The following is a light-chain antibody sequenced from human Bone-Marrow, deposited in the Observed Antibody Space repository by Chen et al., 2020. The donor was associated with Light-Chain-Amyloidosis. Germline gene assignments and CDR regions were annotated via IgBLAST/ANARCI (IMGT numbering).Light chain of an antibody. V-gene: IGLV3-21*02. Sequence: SYVLTQPSSVSVAPGQTATIACGGNNIGSTSVHWYQQTPGQAPLLVVYDDSDRPSGIPERLPGSNSGNTATLTISRVEAGEEADYYCQVWDRSSDRPVCGGGTKLTVI. J-gene: IGLJ3*02. CDR1: NIGSTS. CDR2: DDS. CDR3: QVWDRSSDRPV.